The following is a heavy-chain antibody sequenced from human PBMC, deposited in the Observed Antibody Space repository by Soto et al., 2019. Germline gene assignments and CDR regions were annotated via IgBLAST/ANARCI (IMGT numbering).Heavy chain of an antibody. D-gene: IGHD3-9*01. J-gene: IGHJ4*02. CDR1: GYSFTTYL. CDR2: IHPDDSDT. CDR3: ARQPRDILTGYYISGIDY. V-gene: IGHV5-51*01. Sequence: GESLKISCKGSGYSFTTYLINWVRQMPGKGLEWMGIIHPDDSDTRYSPSFQGQVTISVDKSISTAYLQWSSLKASDTAMYYCARQPRDILTGYYISGIDYWGQGTLVTVSS.